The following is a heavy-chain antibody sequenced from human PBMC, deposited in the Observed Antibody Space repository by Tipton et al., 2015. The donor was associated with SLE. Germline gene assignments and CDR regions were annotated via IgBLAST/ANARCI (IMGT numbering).Heavy chain of an antibody. CDR1: GGSISSYY. Sequence: TLSLTCTVSGGSISSYYWSWIRQPPGKGLEWIGYIYYSGSTNYNPSLKSRVTISVDTSKNQFSLKLSSVTAADTAVYYCARQEGGDRAGYWGQGTLVTVSS. J-gene: IGHJ4*02. V-gene: IGHV4-59*07. D-gene: IGHD4-17*01. CDR3: ARQEGGDRAGY. CDR2: IYYSGST.